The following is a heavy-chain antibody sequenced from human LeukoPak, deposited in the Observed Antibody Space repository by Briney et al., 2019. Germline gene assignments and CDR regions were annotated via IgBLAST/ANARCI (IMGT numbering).Heavy chain of an antibody. CDR2: INPNSGGT. CDR3: AREERSYSSGWYNY. J-gene: IGHJ4*02. D-gene: IGHD6-19*01. CDR1: GYTLTAYL. V-gene: IGHV1-2*06. Sequence: ASVKVSCKASGYTLTAYLMHWLGQAPGQGLDWMGRINPNSGGTNYAQKFQGRVTMTRDTSISTAYMELSRLRSDDTAVYYCAREERSYSSGWYNYWGQGTLVTVSS.